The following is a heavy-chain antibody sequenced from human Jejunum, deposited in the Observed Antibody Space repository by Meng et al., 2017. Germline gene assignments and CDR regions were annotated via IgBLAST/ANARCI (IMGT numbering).Heavy chain of an antibody. Sequence: SETLSLTCTVSGGSITSGNSYWSWLRQPAGKGLEWIGRLFPSGSTNFNPSLKSRVTLSLDTSKNQFSLKLSSVTAADTAVYYCARYNFASYYFDYWGQGTLVTVSS. CDR3: ARYNFASYYFDY. V-gene: IGHV4-61*02. J-gene: IGHJ4*02. CDR1: GGSITSGNSY. D-gene: IGHD1-1*01. CDR2: LFPSGST.